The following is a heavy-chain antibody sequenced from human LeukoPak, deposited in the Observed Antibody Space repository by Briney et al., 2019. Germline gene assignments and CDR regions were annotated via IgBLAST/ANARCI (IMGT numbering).Heavy chain of an antibody. J-gene: IGHJ1*01. D-gene: IGHD6-13*01. CDR2: ISSSGNSI. CDR1: GFTFSGYE. V-gene: IGHV3-48*03. Sequence: GGSLRLSCTASGFTFSGYEMNWVRQAPGKGLEWVSYISSSGNSIYYADSVRGRFTISRDNAKNSLYLQMNSLRAEDMAVYYCARGRFGSCWGQGTLVTVSS. CDR3: ARGRFGSC.